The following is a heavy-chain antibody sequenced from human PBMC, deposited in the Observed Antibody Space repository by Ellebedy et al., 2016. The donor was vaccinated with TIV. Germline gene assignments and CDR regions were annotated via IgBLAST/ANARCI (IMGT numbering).Heavy chain of an antibody. J-gene: IGHJ4*02. CDR1: GGSISSSSYF. CDR2: IYYSGST. Sequence: MPSETLSLTCTVSGGSISSSSYFWGWIRQPPGKGLQWIGSIYYSGSTYYNPSLKSRVPISVDTSKNQFSLKLTSVPATDTGVYYCARARVVETRGFDYWGQGTLVTVSS. CDR3: ARARVVETRGFDY. V-gene: IGHV4-39*01. D-gene: IGHD2-15*01.